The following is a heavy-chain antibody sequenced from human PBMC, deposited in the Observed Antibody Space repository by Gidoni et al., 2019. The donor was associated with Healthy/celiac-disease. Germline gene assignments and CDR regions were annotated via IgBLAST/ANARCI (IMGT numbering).Heavy chain of an antibody. CDR2: IHPGDSDT. D-gene: IGHD6-13*01. CDR3: ARRGWAAAGGDAFDI. J-gene: IGHJ3*02. Sequence: EVQLVQSGAEVKKPGESLKISCKGSGYSFTSYWNCWVRQMPGKGLEWMGIIHPGDSDTRYSPSFQGQVTISADKSISTAYLQWSSLKASDTAVYYCARRGWAAAGGDAFDIWGQGTMVTVSS. CDR1: GYSFTSYW. V-gene: IGHV5-51*01.